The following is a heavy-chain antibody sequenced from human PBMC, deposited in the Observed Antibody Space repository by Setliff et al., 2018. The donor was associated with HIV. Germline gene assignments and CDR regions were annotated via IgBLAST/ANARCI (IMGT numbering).Heavy chain of an antibody. Sequence: SETPSLTCAVYGGSFSTYYWSWIRQPPGEGLEWIGEINDSGSTNYSPSLKSRVTISVDTSKNQFSLRLSSVTAADTAVYYCARGVRVGPTTTANWFDPWGQGTLVTVSS. CDR2: INDSGST. D-gene: IGHD1-26*01. J-gene: IGHJ5*02. V-gene: IGHV4-34*01. CDR3: ARGVRVGPTTTANWFDP. CDR1: GGSFSTYY.